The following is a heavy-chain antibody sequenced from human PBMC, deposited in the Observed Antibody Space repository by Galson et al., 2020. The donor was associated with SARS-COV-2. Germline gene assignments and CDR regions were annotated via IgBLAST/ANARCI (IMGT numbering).Heavy chain of an antibody. CDR1: GFSLSTSGVG. Sequence: SGPTLVKPTQTLTLTCTFSGFSLSTSGVGVGWIRQPPGKALEWLALIYWDDDKRYSPSLKSRLTITKDTSKNQVVLTMTNMDPVDTATYYCAHRQIGFWSGYWGYWGQGTLVTVSS. V-gene: IGHV2-5*02. CDR2: IYWDDDK. D-gene: IGHD3-3*01. J-gene: IGHJ4*02. CDR3: AHRQIGFWSGYWGY.